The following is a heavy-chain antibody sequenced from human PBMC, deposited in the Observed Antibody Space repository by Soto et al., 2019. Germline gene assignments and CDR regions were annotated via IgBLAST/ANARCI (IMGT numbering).Heavy chain of an antibody. CDR1: GYTFTSCA. J-gene: IGHJ4*02. CDR3: ARTSAPYGGTAALFDY. Sequence: ASVKVSCKASGYTFTSCAMHWVRQAPGQRLEWMGWINAGNGNTKYSQKFQGRVTITRDTSASTAYMELSSLRSEDTAVYYCARTSAPYGGTAALFDYWGQGTLVTVSS. D-gene: IGHD4-17*01. V-gene: IGHV1-3*01. CDR2: INAGNGNT.